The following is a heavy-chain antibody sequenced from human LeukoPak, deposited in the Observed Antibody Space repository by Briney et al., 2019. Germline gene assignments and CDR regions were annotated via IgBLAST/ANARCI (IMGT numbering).Heavy chain of an antibody. Sequence: SETLSLTCTVSGGSIGSGSYYWSWIRQPAGKGLEWIGRIYTSGSTNYNPSLKSRVTISVDTSKNQFSLKLSSVTAADTAVYYCAVPWGGYGDDAFDIWGQGTMVTVSS. CDR1: GGSIGSGSYY. CDR3: AVPWGGYGDDAFDI. CDR2: IYTSGST. J-gene: IGHJ3*02. D-gene: IGHD5-12*01. V-gene: IGHV4-61*02.